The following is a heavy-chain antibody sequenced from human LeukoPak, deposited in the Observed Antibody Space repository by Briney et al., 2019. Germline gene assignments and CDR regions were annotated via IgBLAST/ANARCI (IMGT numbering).Heavy chain of an antibody. CDR3: ARLSSPYYYDSSGYSQFDC. D-gene: IGHD3-22*01. CDR1: GFTFSSYA. V-gene: IGHV3-30-3*01. CDR2: ISYDGSNK. Sequence: GGSLRLSCAASGFTFSSYAMHWVRQAPGKGLEWVAVISYDGSNKYYADSVKGRFTISRDNSKNTLYLQMNSLRAEDTAVYYCARLSSPYYYDSSGYSQFDCWGQGTLVTVSS. J-gene: IGHJ4*02.